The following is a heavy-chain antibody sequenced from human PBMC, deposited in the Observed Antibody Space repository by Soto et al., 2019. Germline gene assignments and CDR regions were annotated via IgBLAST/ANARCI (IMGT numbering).Heavy chain of an antibody. CDR1: GFTFSSYG. J-gene: IGHJ4*02. Sequence: GGSLRLSCAASGFTFSSYGMHWVRQAPGKGLEWVAVIWYDGSNKYYADSVKGRFTISRDNSKNTLYLQMNSLRAEDTAVYYCARSSGTPSYGYTPYYLDYWGQGTLVTVSS. D-gene: IGHD5-18*01. CDR3: ARSSGTPSYGYTPYYLDY. CDR2: IWYDGSNK. V-gene: IGHV3-33*01.